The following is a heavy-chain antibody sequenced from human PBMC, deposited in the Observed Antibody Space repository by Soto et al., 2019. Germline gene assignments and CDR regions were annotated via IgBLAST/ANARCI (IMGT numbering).Heavy chain of an antibody. Sequence: GGSPRLSCAASGFTFSSYAMSWVRQAPGKGLEWVSAISGSGGSTYYADSVKGRFTISRDNSKNTLYLQMNSLRAEDTAVYYCAKADYCSGGSCYLDYYYYMDVWGKGTTVTVSS. V-gene: IGHV3-23*01. CDR3: AKADYCSGGSCYLDYYYYMDV. J-gene: IGHJ6*03. CDR2: ISGSGGST. CDR1: GFTFSSYA. D-gene: IGHD2-15*01.